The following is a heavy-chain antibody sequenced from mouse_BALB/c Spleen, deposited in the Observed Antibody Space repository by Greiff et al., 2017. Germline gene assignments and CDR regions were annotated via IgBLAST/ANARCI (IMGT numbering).Heavy chain of an antibody. CDR3: ASSITTVVERADWYFDV. CDR1: GDSITSGY. D-gene: IGHD1-1*01. Sequence: EVKLEESGPSLVKPSQTLSLTCSVTGDSITSGYWNWIRKFPGNKLEYMGYISYSGSTYYNPSLKSRISITRDTSKNQYYLQLNSVTTEDTATYYCASSITTVVERADWYFDVWGAGTTVTVSS. J-gene: IGHJ1*01. V-gene: IGHV3-8*02. CDR2: ISYSGST.